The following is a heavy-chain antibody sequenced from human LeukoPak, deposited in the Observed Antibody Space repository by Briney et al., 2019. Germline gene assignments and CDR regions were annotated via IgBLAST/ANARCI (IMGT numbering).Heavy chain of an antibody. J-gene: IGHJ3*02. CDR3: ANLITVVVVAARTRNDAFDI. CDR1: GFTFSSYA. CDR2: ISGSGGST. V-gene: IGHV3-23*01. Sequence: GGSLRLSCAASGFTFSSYAMSWVRQAPGKGLEWVSAISGSGGSTYYADSVKGRFTISRDNSKNTLYLQMNSLRAEDTAVYYCANLITVVVVAARTRNDAFDIWGQGTMVSVS. D-gene: IGHD2-15*01.